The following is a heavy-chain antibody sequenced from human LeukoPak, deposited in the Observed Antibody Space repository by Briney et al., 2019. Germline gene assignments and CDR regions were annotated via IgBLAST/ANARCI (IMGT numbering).Heavy chain of an antibody. J-gene: IGHJ6*03. CDR2: INHSGST. D-gene: IGHD4-17*01. CDR1: CGSFSGYY. CDR3: ARIAAVTTGNYYYYDMDV. Sequence: SETLSLTCAFYCGSFSGYYWSWIRHPPGKGLEWIGEINHSGSTNYNPSLKSRVTISVDTYKSQFSLKVRSVNAADRAVYYCARIAAVTTGNYYYYDMDVWGKGATVTVSS. V-gene: IGHV4-34*01.